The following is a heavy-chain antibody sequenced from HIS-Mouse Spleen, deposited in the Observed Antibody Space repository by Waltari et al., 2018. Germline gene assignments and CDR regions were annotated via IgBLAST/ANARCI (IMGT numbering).Heavy chain of an antibody. Sequence: QLQLQESGPGLVKPSETLSLTCPVPGGSISSSSSYRGRIRQPTGKGLEWIGSIYYSGSTYYNPSLKSRVTISVDTSKNQFSLKLSSVTAADTAVYYCAREIPYSSSWYDWYFDLWGRGTLVTVSS. CDR1: GGSISSSSSY. J-gene: IGHJ2*01. CDR3: AREIPYSSSWYDWYFDL. D-gene: IGHD6-13*01. V-gene: IGHV4-39*07. CDR2: IYYSGST.